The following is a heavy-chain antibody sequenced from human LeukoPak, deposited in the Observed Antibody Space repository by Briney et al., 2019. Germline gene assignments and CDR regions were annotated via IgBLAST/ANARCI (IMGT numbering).Heavy chain of an antibody. D-gene: IGHD2-15*01. CDR2: IYGSGGT. V-gene: IGHV4-39*01. CDR3: ARLGGYCSGGSCYSFFDY. Sequence: WVRQAPGKGLEWIGSIYGSGGTYYNPSLKSLVTISVDTSKNQFSLKLSSVTAADTAVYYCARLGGYCSGGSCYSFFDYWGQGTLVTVST. J-gene: IGHJ4*02.